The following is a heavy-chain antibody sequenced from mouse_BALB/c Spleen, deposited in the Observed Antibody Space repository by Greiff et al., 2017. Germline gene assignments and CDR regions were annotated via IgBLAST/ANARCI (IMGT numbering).Heavy chain of an antibody. J-gene: IGHJ1*01. D-gene: IGHD1-1*01. CDR2: ISSGGGNT. CDR1: GFTFSSYT. CDR3: ARYYYGSSHWYFDV. Sequence: EVMLVESGGGLVKPGGSLKLSCAASGFTFSSYTMSWVRQTPEKRLEWVATISSGGGNTYYPDSVKGRFTISRDNAKNNLYLQMSSLRSEDTALYYCARYYYGSSHWYFDVWGAGTTVTVSS. V-gene: IGHV5-9*03.